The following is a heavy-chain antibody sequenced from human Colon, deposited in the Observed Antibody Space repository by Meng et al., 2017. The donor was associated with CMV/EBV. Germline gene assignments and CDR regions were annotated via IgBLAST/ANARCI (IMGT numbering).Heavy chain of an antibody. D-gene: IGHD1-14*01. CDR1: GFNVSGGY. Sequence: EVPLVESGGGVVQHGGALVLSCAVSGFNVSGGYMSWVRQAPGKELEWVSSIFSNGNTYYADSVKGRFTISRDDSKNILFLQMNTLRAEDTAVYSCADFENGPGYWGQGTLVTVSS. CDR3: ADFENGPGY. J-gene: IGHJ4*02. V-gene: IGHV3-66*01. CDR2: IFSNGNT.